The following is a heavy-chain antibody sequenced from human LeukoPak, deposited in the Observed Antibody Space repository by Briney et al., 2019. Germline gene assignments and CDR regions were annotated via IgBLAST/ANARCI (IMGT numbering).Heavy chain of an antibody. CDR3: AKDHAGSGRAFES. Sequence: GGSLRLSCETSGFTFRTCGVHWVRQAPGKGLEWVALMSSDAIKTYYADSVKGRFSISRDSSKDTLYLRMNSLRAEDTAVYYCAKDHAGSGRAFESWGQGTLVTVSS. CDR1: GFTFRTCG. D-gene: IGHD2-15*01. CDR2: MSSDAIKT. V-gene: IGHV3-30*04. J-gene: IGHJ4*02.